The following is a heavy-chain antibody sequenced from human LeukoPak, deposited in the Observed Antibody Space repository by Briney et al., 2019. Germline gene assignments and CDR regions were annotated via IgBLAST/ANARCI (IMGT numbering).Heavy chain of an antibody. D-gene: IGHD3-10*01. V-gene: IGHV4-59*01. CDR3: ARTYVSGPEDLNWFGP. CDR2: IIYSGSN. J-gene: IGHJ5*02. CDR1: GGSISSYY. Sequence: SETLSLTCTVSGGSISSYYWSWLRHPPGKGLEWIGYIIYSGSNNHNTSLKSRVTISVDTSKNQFSLKLSSVTAADTAVYYWARTYVSGPEDLNWFGPWGQGTLVTVSS.